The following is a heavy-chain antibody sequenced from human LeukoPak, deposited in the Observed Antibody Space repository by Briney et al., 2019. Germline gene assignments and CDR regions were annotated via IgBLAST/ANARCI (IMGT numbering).Heavy chain of an antibody. V-gene: IGHV7-4-1*02. CDR3: ARGGFESRWACDV. CDR2: INTNTRNP. CDR1: GYTFTKYA. D-gene: IGHD3-22*01. Sequence: GASVKVSCKASGYTFTKYAINWVRQAPGQGLEWMGWINTNTRNPTYAQDFTGQVAFSLDTSVSTAYLQISNLRAEDTGVYYCARGGFESRWACDVWGQGPLVTVSS. J-gene: IGHJ3*01.